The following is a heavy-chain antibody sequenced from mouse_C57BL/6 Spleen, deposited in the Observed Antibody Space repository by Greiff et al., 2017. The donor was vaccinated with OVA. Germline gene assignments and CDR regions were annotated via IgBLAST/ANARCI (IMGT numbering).Heavy chain of an antibody. Sequence: VQLVESGAELVRPGTSVKVSCKASGYAFTNYLIEWVKQRPGQGLEWIGVINPGSGGTNYNEKFKGKATLTADKSSSTAYMQLSSLTSEDSAVYFCARSRANSYYFDYWGQGTTLTVSS. J-gene: IGHJ2*01. CDR2: INPGSGGT. CDR3: ARSRANSYYFDY. D-gene: IGHD3-1*01. V-gene: IGHV1-54*01. CDR1: GYAFTNYL.